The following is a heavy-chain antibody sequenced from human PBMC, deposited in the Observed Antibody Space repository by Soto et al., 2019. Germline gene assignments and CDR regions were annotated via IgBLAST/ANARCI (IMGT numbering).Heavy chain of an antibody. CDR1: GFTFSNYA. CDR2: ISGSGGRS. CDR3: AKAYFVWSSEQPYYFDY. V-gene: IGHV3-23*01. Sequence: EVQLLDSGGGLVQPGGSLRLSCAASGFTFSNYAMTWVRQVPGKGLGGVSGISGSGGRSYYADSVKGRFTISRDNSKSTLYLQMNSLRAEDTAVYYCAKAYFVWSSEQPYYFDYWGQGTLVTVSS. D-gene: IGHD3-16*01. J-gene: IGHJ4*02.